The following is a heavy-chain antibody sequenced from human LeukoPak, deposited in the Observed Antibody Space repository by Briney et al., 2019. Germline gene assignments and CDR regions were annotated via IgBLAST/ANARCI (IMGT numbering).Heavy chain of an antibody. Sequence: SETLSLTCTVSGGSISSSSYYWGWIRQPPGKGLEWIGSIYYSGSTYYNPSLKSRVTISVDTSKNQFSLKLSSVTAADTAVYYCARDRGGTAMANWFDPRGQGTLVTVSS. CDR3: ARDRGGTAMANWFDP. D-gene: IGHD5-18*01. V-gene: IGHV4-39*07. CDR2: IYYSGST. CDR1: GGSISSSSYY. J-gene: IGHJ5*02.